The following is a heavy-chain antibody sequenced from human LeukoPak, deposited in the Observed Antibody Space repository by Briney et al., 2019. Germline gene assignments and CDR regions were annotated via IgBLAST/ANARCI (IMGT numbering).Heavy chain of an antibody. CDR2: ISGSGGST. Sequence: GGSLRLSCAASGFTFSSYAMSWVRQAPGKGLEWVSAISGSGGSTYYADSVKGRFTISRDNSKNTLYLQMNSLRAEDTAVHYCAKNRGYYYGSGSYYDYWGQGTLVTVSS. J-gene: IGHJ4*02. CDR3: AKNRGYYYGSGSYYDY. CDR1: GFTFSSYA. D-gene: IGHD3-10*01. V-gene: IGHV3-23*01.